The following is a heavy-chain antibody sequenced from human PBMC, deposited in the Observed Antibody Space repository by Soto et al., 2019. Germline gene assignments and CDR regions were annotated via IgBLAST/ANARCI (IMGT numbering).Heavy chain of an antibody. CDR2: INHSGST. J-gene: IGHJ4*02. CDR1: GGSFSGYY. D-gene: IGHD3-10*01. CDR3: ARDKITSFFEY. V-gene: IGHV4-34*01. Sequence: QVQLQQWGAGLLKPSETLSLTCAVYGGSFSGYYWTWIRQPPGTGLEWIGEINHSGSTNYNPSLKRPVTISVDTSKNQFSLKLTSVTAADTAVYYCARDKITSFFEYWGQVTLVSVSS.